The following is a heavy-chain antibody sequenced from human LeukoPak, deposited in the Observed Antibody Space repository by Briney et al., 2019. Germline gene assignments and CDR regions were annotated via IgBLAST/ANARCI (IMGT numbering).Heavy chain of an antibody. Sequence: SETLSLTCTVSGGSVSSGSYYWSWIRQPPGKGLEWIGYIYYSGSTNYNPSLKSRVTISVDTSKNQFSLKLSSVTAADTAVYYCAREPSSGNWYNWFDPWGQGTLVTVSS. J-gene: IGHJ5*02. CDR2: IYYSGST. V-gene: IGHV4-61*01. CDR3: AREPSSGNWYNWFDP. D-gene: IGHD3-22*01. CDR1: GGSVSSGSYY.